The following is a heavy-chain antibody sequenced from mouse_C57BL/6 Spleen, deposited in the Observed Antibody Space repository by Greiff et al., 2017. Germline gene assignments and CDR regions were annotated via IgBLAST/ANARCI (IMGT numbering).Heavy chain of an antibody. Sequence: QVQLQQPGAELVKPGASVKLSCKASGYTFTSYWMQWVKQRPGQGLEWIGEIDPSDSYTNYNQKFKGKATLTVDTSTSTAYMQRSSLTSEDSAVYYWARYGSSDGYFDVWGTGTTVTVSS. CDR2: IDPSDSYT. CDR1: GYTFTSYW. V-gene: IGHV1-50*01. CDR3: ARYGSSDGYFDV. J-gene: IGHJ1*03. D-gene: IGHD1-1*01.